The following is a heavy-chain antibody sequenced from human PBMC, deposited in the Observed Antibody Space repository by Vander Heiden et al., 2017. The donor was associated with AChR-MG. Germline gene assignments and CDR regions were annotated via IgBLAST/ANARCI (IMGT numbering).Heavy chain of an antibody. Sequence: QVQLVQSEAEVKKPGSSVKVSCKASGGTFSSYAIRRVRQAPGQGLEWMGGIIPIFGTANYAQKFQGRVTITADKSTSTAYMELSSLRSEDTAVYYCARPDDYVWGSYRHPPAFDIWGQGTMVTVSS. D-gene: IGHD3-16*02. CDR3: ARPDDYVWGSYRHPPAFDI. CDR1: GGTFSSYA. CDR2: IIPIFGTA. V-gene: IGHV1-69*06. J-gene: IGHJ3*02.